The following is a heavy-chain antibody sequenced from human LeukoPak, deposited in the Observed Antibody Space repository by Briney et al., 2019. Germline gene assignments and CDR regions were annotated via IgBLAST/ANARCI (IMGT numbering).Heavy chain of an antibody. CDR3: AKWDSRGQSLRQDY. D-gene: IGHD3-22*01. V-gene: IGHV3-30*18. CDR1: GFTFSIYG. Sequence: PGGSLRLSCAASGFTFSIYGRHWVRQAPGKGLEWVAVISYDGSNKYYADSVKGRFTISRDNSKNTLYLQMNSLRADETAVYYCAKWDSRGQSLRQDYWGQGTLVTVSS. CDR2: ISYDGSNK. J-gene: IGHJ4*02.